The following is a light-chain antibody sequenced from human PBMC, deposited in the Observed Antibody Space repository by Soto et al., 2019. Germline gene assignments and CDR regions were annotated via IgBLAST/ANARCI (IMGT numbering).Light chain of an antibody. CDR3: LQDYSYPRT. Sequence: AIPMTQSPSSLSASVGDRVTITCRASQGIRNDLGWYQQKPGEAPRLLIFATSTLHSGVPSRFSGSGFGTDFTLTISSLQPEDVATYYCLQDYSYPRTFGPGTKVDLK. J-gene: IGKJ3*01. V-gene: IGKV1-6*01. CDR2: ATS. CDR1: QGIRND.